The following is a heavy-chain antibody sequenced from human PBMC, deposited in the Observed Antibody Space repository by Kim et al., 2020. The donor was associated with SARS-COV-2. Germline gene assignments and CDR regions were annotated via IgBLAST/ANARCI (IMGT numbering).Heavy chain of an antibody. Sequence: SETLSLTCAVSGETLSDYYWNWIRQPPGKGLEWIGEINHSGSTKYNPSLKSRVTISVNTSKNQFSLRRTSVTAAETAGYYCGSSYKATVGFCGQGTLYT. V-gene: IGHV4-34*01. CDR1: GETLSDYY. D-gene: IGHD4-17*01. CDR3: GSSYKATVGF. J-gene: IGHJ4*02. CDR2: INHSGST.